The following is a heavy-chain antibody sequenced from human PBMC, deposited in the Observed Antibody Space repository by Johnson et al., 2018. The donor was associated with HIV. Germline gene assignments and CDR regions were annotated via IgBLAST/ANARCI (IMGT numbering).Heavy chain of an antibody. Sequence: VQLVESGGGLVKPGGSLRLSCAASGFTFSNAWMSWVRQAPGKGLEWVANIKHDGSEKYYVDSVKGRFTISRDNAKNSLYLQMNSLRAGDTAVYYCAGKADAIDIWGQGTMVTVSS. J-gene: IGHJ3*02. V-gene: IGHV3-7*03. CDR3: AGKADAIDI. CDR2: IKHDGSEK. CDR1: GFTFSNAW.